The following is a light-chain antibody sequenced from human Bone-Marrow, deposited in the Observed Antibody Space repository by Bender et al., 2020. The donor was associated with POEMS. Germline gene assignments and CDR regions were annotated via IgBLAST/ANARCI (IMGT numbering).Light chain of an antibody. V-gene: IGLV3-21*03. CDR3: LVWDMDSEWV. Sequence: FVLTQPPSVSVAPGKTARLTCGGDDMGRRNVHWFQKKPGQAPVPVLYDNTDRPSGISERFSGSNSGTAATLTINRVEAGDEADFYCLVWDMDSEWVFGGGTKLTVL. J-gene: IGLJ3*02. CDR2: DNT. CDR1: DMGRRN.